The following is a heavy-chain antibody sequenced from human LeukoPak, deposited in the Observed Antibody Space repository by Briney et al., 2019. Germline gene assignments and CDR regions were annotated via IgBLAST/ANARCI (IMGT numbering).Heavy chain of an antibody. Sequence: GGSLRPSCAASGFIFSTYGMYWVRQAPGKGLEWVAFIRHDGSIKNYADSVKGRSTISRDNSKNTLYLQMNSLRAEDTAVYYCAKDSLADIDYWGQGTLVTVSS. V-gene: IGHV3-30*02. CDR2: IRHDGSIK. CDR3: AKDSLADIDY. J-gene: IGHJ4*02. CDR1: GFIFSTYG. D-gene: IGHD3-16*01.